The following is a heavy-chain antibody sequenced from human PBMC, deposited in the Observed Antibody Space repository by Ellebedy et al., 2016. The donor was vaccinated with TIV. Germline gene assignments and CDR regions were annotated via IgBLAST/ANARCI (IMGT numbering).Heavy chain of an antibody. CDR2: IKQDGSEK. Sequence: GESLKISCAASGFTFSSNWMSWVRQTPGKGREWVAYIKQDGSEKYYVDSVKGRLTISRDNAKNSLYLQMNSLRAEDTAVYYCARGRSFNWGQGTLVLVSS. CDR3: ARGRSFN. D-gene: IGHD3-10*01. J-gene: IGHJ4*02. CDR1: GFTFSSNW. V-gene: IGHV3-7*03.